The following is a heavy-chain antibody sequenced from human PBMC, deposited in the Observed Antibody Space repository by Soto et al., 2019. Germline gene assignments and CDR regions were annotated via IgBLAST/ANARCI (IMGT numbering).Heavy chain of an antibody. D-gene: IGHD4-4*01. CDR2: ISAYNGQT. J-gene: IGHJ6*02. CDR3: ARDYGNTGGMDV. Sequence: QVKLVQSGVEVKKPGASVKVSCKASGYTFNIYGISWVRQAPGQGLEWMGWISAYNGQTKDAQKFQGRVIMTTDTSTTTAYMELRSLRSDDTAVYYSARDYGNTGGMDVWGQGTTVTVSS. V-gene: IGHV1-18*01. CDR1: GYTFNIYG.